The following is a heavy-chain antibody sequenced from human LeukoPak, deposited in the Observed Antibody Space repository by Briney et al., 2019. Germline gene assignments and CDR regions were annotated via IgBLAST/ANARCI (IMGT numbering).Heavy chain of an antibody. J-gene: IGHJ5*02. Sequence: GGSLRLSCTASGFTFSSYAMNWVRQAPGKGLEWVAVIWYDASNKYYADSVKGRFTISRDNSKNTLYLQMNSLRDDDTAVYYCVRGVGVSRFNYLDPWGQGTLVIVSS. CDR2: IWYDASNK. V-gene: IGHV3-33*08. CDR1: GFTFSSYA. D-gene: IGHD1-7*01. CDR3: VRGVGVSRFNYLDP.